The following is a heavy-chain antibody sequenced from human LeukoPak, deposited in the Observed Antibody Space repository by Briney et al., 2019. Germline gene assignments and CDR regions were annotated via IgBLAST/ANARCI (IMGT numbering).Heavy chain of an antibody. D-gene: IGHD1-26*01. Sequence: SVKVSCKAPGVTLIRYAMHWVRQARGQRLEWIGWLVVGSGSTNYAQKFQERVTIARDMSTSTAYMELSSLRSEDTAVYYCAAEPQAGAGYFQHWGQGTLVTVSS. V-gene: IGHV1-58*02. CDR3: AAEPQAGAGYFQH. CDR1: GVTLIRYA. CDR2: LVVGSGST. J-gene: IGHJ1*01.